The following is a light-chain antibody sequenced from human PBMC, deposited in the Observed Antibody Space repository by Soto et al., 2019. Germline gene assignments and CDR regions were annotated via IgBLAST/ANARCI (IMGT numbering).Light chain of an antibody. J-gene: IGLJ1*01. Sequence: QSVLTQPHSATGTPGQRVTIYCSGTISNLGSNSVNWYQQLPGTAPSLLIYSNNQRASGVSGRFSGSKSGTSASLAISGLRSEDESDYYCAAWDDRLNGYVFGTGTKLTVL. CDR1: ISNLGSNS. CDR2: SNN. V-gene: IGLV1-44*01. CDR3: AAWDDRLNGYV.